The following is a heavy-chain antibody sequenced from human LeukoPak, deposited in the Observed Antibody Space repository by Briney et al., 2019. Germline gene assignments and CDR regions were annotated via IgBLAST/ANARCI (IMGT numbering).Heavy chain of an antibody. CDR1: GYTFTSCD. D-gene: IGHD4-23*01. CDR3: ATELRWKEY. CDR2: MNPNSGNT. Sequence: ASVKVSCMASGYTFTSCDINWVRPATGQGLEWLGWMNPNSGNTGYAQKFQGRVTMTSDTSIDTAYMELSSLRSEDTAVYYCATELRWKEYWGQGTLVTVSS. V-gene: IGHV1-8*01. J-gene: IGHJ4*02.